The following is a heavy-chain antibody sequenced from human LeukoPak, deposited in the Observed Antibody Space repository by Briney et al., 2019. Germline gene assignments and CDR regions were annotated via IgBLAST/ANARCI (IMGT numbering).Heavy chain of an antibody. Sequence: ASVKVSCKASGYTFTGYYMHWVRQAPGQGPEWMGWINPNSGGTNYAQKFQGRVTMTRDTSISTAYMELSRLRSDDTAVYYCARASSGVVKARFDYWGQGTLVTVSS. CDR1: GYTFTGYY. V-gene: IGHV1-2*02. CDR3: ARASSGVVKARFDY. CDR2: INPNSGGT. D-gene: IGHD3-3*01. J-gene: IGHJ4*02.